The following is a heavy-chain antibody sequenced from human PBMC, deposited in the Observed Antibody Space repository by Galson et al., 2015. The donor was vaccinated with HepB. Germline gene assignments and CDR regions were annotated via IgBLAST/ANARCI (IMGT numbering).Heavy chain of an antibody. Sequence: SVKVSCKASGCTFTSYYMHWVRQAPGQGLEWMGIINPSGGSTSYAQKFQGRVTMTRDTSTSTVYMELSSLRSEDTAVYYCARESGDGYNWAAFDIWGQGTMATVSS. J-gene: IGHJ3*02. D-gene: IGHD5-24*01. CDR2: INPSGGST. CDR1: GCTFTSYY. V-gene: IGHV1-46*01. CDR3: ARESGDGYNWAAFDI.